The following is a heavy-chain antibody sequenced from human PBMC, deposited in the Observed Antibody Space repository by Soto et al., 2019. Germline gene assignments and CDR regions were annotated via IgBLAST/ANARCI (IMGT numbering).Heavy chain of an antibody. Sequence: QVQLQESGPGLVKPSETLSLTCTVSGGSISSNYWSWIRQPAGKGLEWIGRIYTSGSTNYNPSLKSRATMSVDPSKNQFTLKLSAVTAADTALYYCARESGRYYGSGSYYTAAYGMYVWGQGTTVTVAS. D-gene: IGHD3-10*01. J-gene: IGHJ6*02. CDR1: GGSISSNY. CDR2: IYTSGST. V-gene: IGHV4-4*07. CDR3: ARESGRYYGSGSYYTAAYGMYV.